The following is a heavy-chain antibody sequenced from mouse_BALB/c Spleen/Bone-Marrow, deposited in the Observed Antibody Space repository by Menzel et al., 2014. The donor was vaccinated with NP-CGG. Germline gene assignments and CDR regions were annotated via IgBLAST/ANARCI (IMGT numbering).Heavy chain of an antibody. Sequence: EVKLVESGGDLVKPGGSLKLSCAASGFTLSSYGMSWVRQTPDKSLEWVATISSGGSHTYYPDSVKGRFTISRDNAKNTLYLQMSSLKSEDTAIYYCARRGFDNSYWYFGVWGAGTTVTVSS. CDR3: ARRGFDNSYWYFGV. CDR2: ISSGGSHT. V-gene: IGHV5-6*02. J-gene: IGHJ1*01. CDR1: GFTLSSYG.